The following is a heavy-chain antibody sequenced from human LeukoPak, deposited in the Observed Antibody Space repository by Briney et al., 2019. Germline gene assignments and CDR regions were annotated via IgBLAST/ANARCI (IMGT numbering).Heavy chain of an antibody. Sequence: SETLSLTCTVSGGSISSSCYYWGWIRQPPGKGLEWIGSIYYSGSTYYNPSLKSRVTISVDTSKNQFSLKLSSVTAADTAVFYCATLYGSGWYFDYWGQGTLVTVSS. V-gene: IGHV4-39*01. CDR3: ATLYGSGWYFDY. CDR1: GGSISSSCYY. CDR2: IYYSGST. D-gene: IGHD6-19*01. J-gene: IGHJ4*02.